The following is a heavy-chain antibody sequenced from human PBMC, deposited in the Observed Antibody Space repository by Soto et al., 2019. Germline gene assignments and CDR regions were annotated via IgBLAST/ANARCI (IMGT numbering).Heavy chain of an antibody. Sequence: QVQLVESGGGVVQPGRSLRLSCAASGFTFSNYAMHWVRQAPGKGLEWVAVISYDGSNEFYADSVKGRFTISRDNSKNTLNLQMNSLRAEDTAVYYCARAGHLILGYCIRTSCQIQHWGQGTLVTVSS. J-gene: IGHJ1*01. CDR1: GFTFSNYA. CDR2: ISYDGSNE. D-gene: IGHD2-2*01. CDR3: ARAGHLILGYCIRTSCQIQH. V-gene: IGHV3-30-3*01.